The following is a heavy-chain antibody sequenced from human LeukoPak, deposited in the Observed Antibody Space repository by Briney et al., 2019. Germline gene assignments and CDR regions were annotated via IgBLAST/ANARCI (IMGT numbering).Heavy chain of an antibody. V-gene: IGHV4-59*01. D-gene: IGHD6-19*01. CDR3: ARVAVYYGMDV. CDR1: GGSISSYY. CDR2: IYYSGST. J-gene: IGHJ6*02. Sequence: SETLSLTCTVSGGSISSYYWSWIRQPPGKGLEWIGYIYYSGSTNYNPSLKSRVTISVDTSKSQFSLKLSSVTAADTAVYYCARVAVYYGMDVWGQGTTVTVSS.